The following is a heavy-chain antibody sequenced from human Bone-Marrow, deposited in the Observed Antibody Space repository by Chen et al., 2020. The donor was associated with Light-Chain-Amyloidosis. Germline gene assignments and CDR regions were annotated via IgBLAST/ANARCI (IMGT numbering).Heavy chain of an antibody. Sequence: EVQVVESGGGLVQPGGSLRLSCAAPGFTFSSYALTWVRQAPGKGLEWVSSISGSGGNTYYADSVKGRFTLSRDNSKNTLSLQMNSLRAEDTAVYYCAKFLDRGSWYYYYGMDVWGQGTTVTVSS. J-gene: IGHJ6*02. CDR3: AKFLDRGSWYYYYGMDV. V-gene: IGHV3-23*04. CDR2: ISGSGGNT. CDR1: GFTFSSYA. D-gene: IGHD3-10*01.